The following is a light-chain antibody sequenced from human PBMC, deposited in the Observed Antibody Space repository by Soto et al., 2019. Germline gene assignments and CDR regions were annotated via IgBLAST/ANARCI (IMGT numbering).Light chain of an antibody. CDR2: DAS. CDR1: QSISNY. J-gene: IGKJ5*01. Sequence: DIQMTQSPSSLFASVGDRVTITCRASQSISNYLNWYQQKPGKAPKLLIYDASSLQSGVPSRFSGSGSGTDFTLTISSLQSEDFASYYCQQSYTTPITFGQGTRLEMK. CDR3: QQSYTTPIT. V-gene: IGKV1-39*01.